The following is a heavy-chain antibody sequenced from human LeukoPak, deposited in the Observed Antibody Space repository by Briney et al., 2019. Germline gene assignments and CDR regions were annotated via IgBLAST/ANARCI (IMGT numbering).Heavy chain of an antibody. V-gene: IGHV5-51*01. CDR2: IYPGDSDT. CDR1: GYSFTSYW. CDR3: ARHGFVDIVVVPAAIRPYYYYGMDV. Sequence: GESLKISCKGSGYSFTSYWIGWVRPMPGKGLEWMGIIYPGDSDTRYSPSFQGQVTISADKSISTAYLQWSSLKASDTAMYYCARHGFVDIVVVPAAIRPYYYYGMDVWGQGTTVTVSS. J-gene: IGHJ6*02. D-gene: IGHD2-2*02.